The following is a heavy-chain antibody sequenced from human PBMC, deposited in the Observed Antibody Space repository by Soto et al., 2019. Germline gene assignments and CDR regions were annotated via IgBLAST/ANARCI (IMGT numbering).Heavy chain of an antibody. CDR1: GGSISTDY. D-gene: IGHD3-22*01. V-gene: IGHV4-4*09. J-gene: IGHJ5*02. CDR2: IYKGGSI. Sequence: SETLSLTCRVSGGSISTDYWTLIRQPPGKGLEWIGYIYKGGSINYNPSLKSRVTISVDTSNNQFSLKLSSVTAADTAVYYCARAYYDRSGYAVDPWGQGTLVTVSS. CDR3: ARAYYDRSGYAVDP.